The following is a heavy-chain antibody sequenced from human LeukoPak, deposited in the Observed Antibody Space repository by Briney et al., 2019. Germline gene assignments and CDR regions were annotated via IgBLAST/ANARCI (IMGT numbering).Heavy chain of an antibody. CDR3: ARVTSRLGWFDP. V-gene: IGHV4-34*01. D-gene: IGHD1-14*01. J-gene: IGHJ5*02. Sequence: PSETLSLTCAVYGGSFSGHYWSWIRQPPGKGLEWIGEINHSGSTKYNSSLKSRVTTSVDTSKNQFSLKLSSVTAADTAVYYCARVTSRLGWFDPWGQGTLVTVSS. CDR2: INHSGST. CDR1: GGSFSGHY.